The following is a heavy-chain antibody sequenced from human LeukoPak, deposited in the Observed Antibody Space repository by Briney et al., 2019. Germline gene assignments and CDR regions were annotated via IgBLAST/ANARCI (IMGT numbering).Heavy chain of an antibody. J-gene: IGHJ4*02. CDR2: ITASGGNT. CDR3: AKGNGYSYGRYYFDY. CDR1: GFTFSSYA. Sequence: RGSLRLSCAASGFTFSSYAMGWARQAPGEGLEWVSAITASGGNTYYADSVKGRFTTSRDNSKNTLYLQVNSLRAEDTAVYYCAKGNGYSYGRYYFDYWGQGTLVTVSS. D-gene: IGHD5-18*01. V-gene: IGHV3-23*01.